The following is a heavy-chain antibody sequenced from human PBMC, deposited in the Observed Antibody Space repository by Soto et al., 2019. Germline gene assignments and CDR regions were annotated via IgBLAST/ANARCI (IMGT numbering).Heavy chain of an antibody. CDR1: GFTFSSYG. CDR3: ARGLCSFDY. V-gene: IGHV3-33*01. CDR2: IWLHGSNQ. Sequence: QVQLVESGGGVVQPGRYLRLSCAASGFTFSSYGMHWVRQARGKGLEWVAFIWLHGSNQYYANSGKGRFTISRDNSTNTLHLQMNSLRPEPTAVPYSARGLCSFDYWGHGNLVTVSP. D-gene: IGHD3-10*02. J-gene: IGHJ5*01.